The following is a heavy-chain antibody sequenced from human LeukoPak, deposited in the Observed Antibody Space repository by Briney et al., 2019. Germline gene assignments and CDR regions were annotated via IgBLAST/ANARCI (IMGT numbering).Heavy chain of an antibody. CDR1: GYTLTGYY. J-gene: IGHJ4*02. D-gene: IGHD1-26*01. CDR2: INPNSGGT. Sequence: GASVKVSCKASGYTLTGYYMHWVRQAPGQGLEWMGWINPNSGGTNHAQKFQGRVTMTRDTSISTAYMELSRLRSDDTAVYYCARGQKVGATDFDYWGQGTLVTVSS. V-gene: IGHV1-2*02. CDR3: ARGQKVGATDFDY.